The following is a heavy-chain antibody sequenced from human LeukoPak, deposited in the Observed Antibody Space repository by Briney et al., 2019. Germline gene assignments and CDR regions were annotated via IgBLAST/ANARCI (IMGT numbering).Heavy chain of an antibody. J-gene: IGHJ3*02. D-gene: IGHD6-13*01. CDR1: GGTFSSYA. CDR3: ARHRSWIDAFDI. Sequence: GASVKVSCKASGGTFSSYAISWVRQAPGQGLEWMGGIIPISGTANYAQKFQGRVTITTDASTSTVYMELSSLRSEDTAVYYCARHRSWIDAFDIWGQGTMVTVSS. CDR2: IIPISGTA. V-gene: IGHV1-69*05.